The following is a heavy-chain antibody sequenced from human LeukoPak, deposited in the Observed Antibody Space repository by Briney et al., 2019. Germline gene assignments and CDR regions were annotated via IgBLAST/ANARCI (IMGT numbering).Heavy chain of an antibody. D-gene: IGHD4-17*01. CDR3: ARDLGGYGDYGTNFDY. J-gene: IGHJ4*02. V-gene: IGHV3-7*01. CDR1: GFAFSSYW. Sequence: GGSLRLSCAASGFAFSSYWMSWVRQAPGKGLEWVANIKQDGSEKYYVDSVKGRFTISRDNAKNSLYLQMNSLRAEDTAVYYCARDLGGYGDYGTNFDYWGQGTLVTVSS. CDR2: IKQDGSEK.